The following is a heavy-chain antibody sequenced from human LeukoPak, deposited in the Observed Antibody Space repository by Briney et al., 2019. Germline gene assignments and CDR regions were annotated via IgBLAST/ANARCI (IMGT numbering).Heavy chain of an antibody. CDR1: GGSFSGYY. J-gene: IGHJ4*02. CDR3: ASTGSYSGRFDY. Sequence: PSETLSLTCAVYGGSFSGYYWSWIRQPPGKGLEWIGEINHSGSTNYNPSLKSRVTISVDTSKNQFSLKLNSVTAADTAVYYCASTGSYSGRFDYWGQGTLVTVSS. D-gene: IGHD3-10*01. CDR2: INHSGST. V-gene: IGHV4-34*01.